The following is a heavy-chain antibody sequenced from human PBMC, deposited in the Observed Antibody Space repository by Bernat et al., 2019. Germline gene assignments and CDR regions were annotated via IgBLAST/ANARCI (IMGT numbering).Heavy chain of an antibody. J-gene: IGHJ4*02. D-gene: IGHD6-19*01. CDR2: ISYDGSNK. CDR3: ARAKVSSGWTLFDY. V-gene: IGHV3-30*01. CDR1: GFTFSSYA. Sequence: QVQLVESGGGVVQPGRSLRLSCAASGFTFSSYAMHWVRQAPGKGLEWVAVISYDGSNKYYADSVKGRFTISRDKSKNTLYLQMNSLRAEDTAVYYCARAKVSSGWTLFDYWGQGTLVTVSS.